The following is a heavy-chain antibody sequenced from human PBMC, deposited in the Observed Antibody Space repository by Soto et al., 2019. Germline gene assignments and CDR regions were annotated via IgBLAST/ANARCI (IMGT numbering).Heavy chain of an antibody. D-gene: IGHD3-22*01. Sequence: SETLSLTCTVSGDSLSSGDYYWSWVRQSPGKGLEWIGYIYYTGSTNYNPSLKSRVTISLDTSKNQFSLKLSSVTAADTAVFYCGRLRAYDSSGYYYSRGGWFDPWGQGTLVTVSS. J-gene: IGHJ5*02. CDR3: GRLRAYDSSGYYYSRGGWFDP. V-gene: IGHV4-30-4*08. CDR2: IYYTGST. CDR1: GDSLSSGDYY.